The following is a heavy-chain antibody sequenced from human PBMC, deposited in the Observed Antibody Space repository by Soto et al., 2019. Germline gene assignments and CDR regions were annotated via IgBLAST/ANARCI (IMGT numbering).Heavy chain of an antibody. CDR3: VKDLGSHEE. CDR2: ISATGS. V-gene: IGHV3-23*01. Sequence: QAXGSLRRSCAASGXTFSSYAMSWVRQAPGKGLEWGSSISATGSYYADSVKGRFTISTDNSKNTLYMQMSSLRAEDTAIYYCVKDLGSHEEWGQGTLFTVSS. D-gene: IGHD3-10*01. CDR1: GXTFSSYA. J-gene: IGHJ4*02.